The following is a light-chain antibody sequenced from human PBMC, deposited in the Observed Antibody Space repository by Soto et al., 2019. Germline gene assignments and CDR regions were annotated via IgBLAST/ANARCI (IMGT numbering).Light chain of an antibody. CDR3: QQRSNWPLT. CDR2: DAS. V-gene: IGKV3-11*01. Sequence: EIVLTQSPATLSLSPGERATLSCRASQSVSSYLAWYQQKPGQAPRLLIYDASNRATDIPARFSGSGSGTDFTLTISSLEPEDFAFYYCQQRSNWPLTFGPGTKVDIK. J-gene: IGKJ3*01. CDR1: QSVSSY.